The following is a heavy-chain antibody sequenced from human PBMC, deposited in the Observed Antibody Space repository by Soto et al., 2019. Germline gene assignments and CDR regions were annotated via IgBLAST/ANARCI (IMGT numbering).Heavy chain of an antibody. CDR1: GFPFDDYS. D-gene: IGHD3-10*01. V-gene: IGHV3-43*01. J-gene: IGHJ4*02. CDR3: AKRNHYGSGSYYIFDH. CDR2: ISWDGADT. Sequence: GGSLRLSCAASGFPFDDYSMNWVRQVPGKGLEWVSVISWDGADTYYADSVKGRFTISRDNSKNTLFLQMNNLRAEDTAVYYCAKRNHYGSGSYYIFDHWGQGTLGTVSS.